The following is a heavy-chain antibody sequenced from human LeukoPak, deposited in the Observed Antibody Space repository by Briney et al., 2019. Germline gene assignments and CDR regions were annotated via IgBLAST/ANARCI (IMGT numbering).Heavy chain of an antibody. J-gene: IGHJ3*02. D-gene: IGHD3-22*01. CDR2: IYYSGST. V-gene: IGHV4-39*01. CDR3: ASGYYDSSGYSRDAFDI. Sequence: PSETLSLTCTVSGGSISSSSYYWGWIRQPPGKGLEWIGSIYYSGSTCYNPSLKSRVTISVDTSKNQFSLKLGSVTAADTAVYYCASGYYDSSGYSRDAFDIWAKGQWSPSLQ. CDR1: GGSISSSSYY.